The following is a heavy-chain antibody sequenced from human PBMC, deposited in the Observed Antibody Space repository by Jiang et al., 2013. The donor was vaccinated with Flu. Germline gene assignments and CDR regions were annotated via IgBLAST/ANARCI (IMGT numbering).Heavy chain of an antibody. D-gene: IGHD6-13*01. J-gene: IGHJ5*02. Sequence: GAEVKKPGESLRISCKGSGYSFTSYWISWVRQMPGKGLEWMGRIDPSDSYTNYSPSFQGHVTISADKSISTAYLQWSSLKASDTAMYYCARHAPRIAAEGWFDPWGQGTLVTVSS. CDR3: ARHAPRIAAEGWFDP. CDR1: GYSFTSYW. V-gene: IGHV5-10-1*01. CDR2: IDPSDSYT.